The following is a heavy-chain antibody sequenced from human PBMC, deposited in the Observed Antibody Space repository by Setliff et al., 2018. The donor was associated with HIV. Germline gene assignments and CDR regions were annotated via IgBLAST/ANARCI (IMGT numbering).Heavy chain of an antibody. CDR1: GGSFNEYY. J-gene: IGHJ4*02. V-gene: IGHV4-34*01. D-gene: IGHD3-22*01. Sequence: PSETLSLTCAVYGGSFNEYYWNWIRQIPGKGLEWIGEINHSGSTNYNESLKRRLRISVDTSKNQFSYADSVKGRFTISRDNARNTMYLQMNSLRAEDTAVYYCARGQTSVTLQFDHWGQGTLVTVSS. CDR2: INHSGST. CDR3: RNTMYLQMNSLRAEDTAVYYCARGQTSVTLQFDH.